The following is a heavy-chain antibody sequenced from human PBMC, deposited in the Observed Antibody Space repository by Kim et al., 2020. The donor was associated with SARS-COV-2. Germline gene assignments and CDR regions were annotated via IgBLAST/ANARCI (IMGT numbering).Heavy chain of an antibody. CDR1: GYSLTDYY. CDR3: ARDRGRVTRGIKTFLFDT. V-gene: IGHV1-2*02. CDR2: INPNSGGT. J-gene: IGHJ5*02. Sequence: ASVKVSCEASGYSLTDYYFHWLRQAPGQGLEWMGWINPNSGGTVFAHNFQGRVTLTRATSINTAYMEISSLRSDDTAIYYCARDRGRVTRGIKTFLFDTWGQGTLVTVSS. D-gene: IGHD2-21*02.